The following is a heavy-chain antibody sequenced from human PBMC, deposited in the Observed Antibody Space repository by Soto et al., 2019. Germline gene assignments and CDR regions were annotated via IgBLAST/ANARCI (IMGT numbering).Heavy chain of an antibody. D-gene: IGHD3-3*01. J-gene: IGHJ6*02. CDR3: ARGYDFGSGYYFPYGMDV. V-gene: IGHV3-30*03. Sequence: GGSLRLSCAASGFTFSSYGMHWVRQAPGKGLEWVAVISYDGSNKYYADSVKGRFTISRDNSKNTLYLQMNSLRAEDTAVYYCARGYDFGSGYYFPYGMDVWGQGTTVTVSS. CDR1: GFTFSSYG. CDR2: ISYDGSNK.